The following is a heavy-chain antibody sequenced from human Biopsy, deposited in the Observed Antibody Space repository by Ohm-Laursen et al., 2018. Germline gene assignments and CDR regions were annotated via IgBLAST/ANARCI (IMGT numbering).Heavy chain of an antibody. J-gene: IGHJ4*02. D-gene: IGHD2-15*01. CDR2: INQAGTT. CDR3: SNEVHGRDY. CDR1: GKTFSDYQ. V-gene: IGHV4-34*08. Sequence: SQTLSLTRSVFGKTFSDYQWSWIRQPPGKGLEWIGQINQAGTTNYNPSLKSRVSISADASKYEFSLRLTSVTAADTAVYLCSNEVHGRDYWGLGAQVTVSS.